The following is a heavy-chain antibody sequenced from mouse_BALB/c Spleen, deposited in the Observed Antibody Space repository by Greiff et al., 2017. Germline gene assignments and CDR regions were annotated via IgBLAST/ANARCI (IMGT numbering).Heavy chain of an antibody. V-gene: IGHV7-3*02. J-gene: IGHJ3*01. CDR3: ARETNWAFAY. Sequence: EVHLVESGGGLVQPGGSLRLSCATSGFTFTDYYMSWVRQPPGKALEWLGFIRNKANGYTTEYSASVKGRFTISRDNSQSILYLQMNTLRAEDSATYYCARETNWAFAYWGQGTLVTVSA. CDR2: IRNKANGYTT. D-gene: IGHD4-1*01. CDR1: GFTFTDYY.